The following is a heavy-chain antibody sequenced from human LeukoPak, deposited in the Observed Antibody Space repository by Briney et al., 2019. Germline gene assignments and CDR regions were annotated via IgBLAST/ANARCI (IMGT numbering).Heavy chain of an antibody. CDR1: GGSISSSSYY. J-gene: IGHJ5*02. V-gene: IGHV4-39*01. CDR3: ARRYSGSYSTVWFDP. Sequence: SSETLSLTCTVSGGSISSSSYYWGWLRQPPGKGLEWIGSIYYSGSTYYNPSLKSRVTISVDTSKNQFSLKLSSVTAADTAVYYCARRYSGSYSTVWFDPWGQGTLVTVSS. CDR2: IYYSGST. D-gene: IGHD1-26*01.